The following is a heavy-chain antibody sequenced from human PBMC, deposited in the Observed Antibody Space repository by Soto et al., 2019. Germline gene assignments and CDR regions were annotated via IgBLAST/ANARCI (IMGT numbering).Heavy chain of an antibody. CDR2: IYYSGST. Sequence: PSETLSLTCTVSGGSISSSSYYWGWIRQPPGKGLEWIGSIYYSGSTYYNPSLKSRVTISVDTSKNQFSLKLSSVTAADTAVYYCARDLNPGPEYYYYGMDVWGQGTTVTVSS. CDR3: ARDLNPGPEYYYYGMDV. J-gene: IGHJ6*02. CDR1: GGSISSSSYY. V-gene: IGHV4-39*02.